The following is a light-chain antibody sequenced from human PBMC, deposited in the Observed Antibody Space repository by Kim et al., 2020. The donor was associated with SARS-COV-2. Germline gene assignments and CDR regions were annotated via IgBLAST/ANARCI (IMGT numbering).Light chain of an antibody. CDR1: QRTSRW. V-gene: IGKV1-5*01. Sequence: DIQMTQSPSTLPASVGDRVTITCRASQRTSRWLAWYQQKPGKAPKLLINDASNLEREVPSRFSGSGSGTEFTLTIDSLQPDDFATYYCQQYYSFPYTFGQGTKLEI. CDR3: QQYYSFPYT. J-gene: IGKJ2*01. CDR2: DAS.